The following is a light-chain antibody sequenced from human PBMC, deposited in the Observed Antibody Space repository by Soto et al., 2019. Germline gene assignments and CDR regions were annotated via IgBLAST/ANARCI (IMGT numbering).Light chain of an antibody. CDR1: SSDVGGYNY. CDR2: DVS. V-gene: IGLV2-14*01. CDR3: SPYTSSSTSYV. J-gene: IGLJ1*01. Sequence: QSALTQPASVSGSPGQSITISCTGTSSDVGGYNYVSWYQQHPGKAPKLMIYDVSNRPSEVSNRFSGSKSGNTASLTISGLQAEDEADYYCSPYTSSSTSYVFGTGTKVTVL.